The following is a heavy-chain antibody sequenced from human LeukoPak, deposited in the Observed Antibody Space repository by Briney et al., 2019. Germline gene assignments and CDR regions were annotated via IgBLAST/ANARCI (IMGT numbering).Heavy chain of an antibody. CDR3: AREYDHVWGSHLDY. V-gene: IGHV4-59*01. D-gene: IGHD3-16*01. CDR1: GASISGYY. J-gene: IGHJ4*02. CDR2: IHYSGST. Sequence: SETLSLTCTVSGASISGYYWSWIRQPPGKRLEWIGYIHYSGSTTYNPSLKSRVTISVDTSKNQFSLKLSSVTAADTAIYYCAREYDHVWGSHLDYWGQGTLVTVSS.